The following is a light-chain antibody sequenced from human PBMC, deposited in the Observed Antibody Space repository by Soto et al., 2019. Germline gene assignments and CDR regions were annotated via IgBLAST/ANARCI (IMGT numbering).Light chain of an antibody. CDR3: QQYNSWPPSYT. Sequence: EIVMTQSPATLSVSLGDRATLSCRASQSVTTYLVWYQQKPGQAPRLLIYGASTRATGIPARFSGSGSETDFTLTISSLQSEDFAFYYCQQYNSWPPSYTFGQGTKLEIK. V-gene: IGKV3-15*01. CDR1: QSVTTY. CDR2: GAS. J-gene: IGKJ2*01.